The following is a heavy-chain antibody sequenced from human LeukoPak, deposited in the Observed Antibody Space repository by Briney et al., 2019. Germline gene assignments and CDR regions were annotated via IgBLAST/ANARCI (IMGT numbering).Heavy chain of an antibody. D-gene: IGHD3-22*01. CDR2: IIPIFGIA. J-gene: IGHJ4*02. V-gene: IGHV1-69*04. Sequence: ASAKVSCKASGGTFSSYAISWVRQAPGHGLEWMGRIIPIFGIANYAQKFQGRVTITVDKSTSTAYMELSSLRSEDTAVYYCARDSLDYDSSGYWNYWGQGTLVTVSS. CDR1: GGTFSSYA. CDR3: ARDSLDYDSSGYWNY.